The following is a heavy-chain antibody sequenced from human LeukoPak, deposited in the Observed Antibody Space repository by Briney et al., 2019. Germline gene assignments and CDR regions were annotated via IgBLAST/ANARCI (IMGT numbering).Heavy chain of an antibody. J-gene: IGHJ4*02. CDR3: ATGYGPMVQGVIIYY. Sequence: ASVKVSCKVSGYTLTELSMHWVRQAPGKGLEWMGGFDPEDGEKIYAQQFQGRVTMTEDTSTDTVYMELSSLRSEDTAVYYCATGYGPMVQGVIIYYWGQGTLVTISS. CDR1: GYTLTELS. D-gene: IGHD3-10*01. CDR2: FDPEDGEK. V-gene: IGHV1-24*01.